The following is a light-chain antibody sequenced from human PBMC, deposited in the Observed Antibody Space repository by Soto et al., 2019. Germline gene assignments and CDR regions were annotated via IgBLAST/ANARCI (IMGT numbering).Light chain of an antibody. Sequence: EIVLTQSPGTLSLSPGERATLSCRASQSVPSNFLAWYQQKPGQAPILVIYGVSRRATGIPDRFSGSGSGTDFTLTISRLEPEDFAVYYCQQYDRPWTFGQGTKLEIK. CDR1: QSVPSNF. V-gene: IGKV3-20*01. CDR2: GVS. J-gene: IGKJ1*01. CDR3: QQYDRPWT.